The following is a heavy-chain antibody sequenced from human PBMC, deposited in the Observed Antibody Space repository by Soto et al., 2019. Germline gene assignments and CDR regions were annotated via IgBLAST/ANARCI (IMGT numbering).Heavy chain of an antibody. CDR2: INGYTGNT. D-gene: IGHD3-16*01. CDR1: GYTFTSYG. Sequence: QVQLVQSGAEVKKPGASVKVSCKASGYTFTSYGISWVRQAPGQGLVWMGWINGYTGNTNHAQKLQGRVTMRTHTSTSTANMELRSLRSDDAAVYYCARMGDVPYYYSGMDVWGQGTTVTVSS. J-gene: IGHJ6*02. V-gene: IGHV1-18*01. CDR3: ARMGDVPYYYSGMDV.